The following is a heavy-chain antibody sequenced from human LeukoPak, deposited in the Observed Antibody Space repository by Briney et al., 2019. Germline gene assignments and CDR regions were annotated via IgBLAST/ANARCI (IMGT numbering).Heavy chain of an antibody. CDR3: GTSKRSGWYIGD. J-gene: IGHJ4*02. Sequence: ASVKVSCKASGYTFSDYYMHWVRQAPGQGLEWMGWINPYSGGTNYAEKFQGRATMTRDTSITTAYMELTRVRSDDTAIYYCGTSKRSGWYIGDWGQGTLVTVSS. D-gene: IGHD6-19*01. V-gene: IGHV1-2*02. CDR2: INPYSGGT. CDR1: GYTFSDYY.